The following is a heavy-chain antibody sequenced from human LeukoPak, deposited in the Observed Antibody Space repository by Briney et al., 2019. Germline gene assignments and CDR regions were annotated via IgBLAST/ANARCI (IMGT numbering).Heavy chain of an antibody. CDR1: GYTFTSYA. Sequence: GASVKVSCKASGYTFTSYAMHWVRQAPGQRLEWMGWINAGNGNTKYSQKFQGRVTITRDTSASTAYMELSSLRSEDTAVYYCARDRHNPVPSYYYGMDVWGQGTTVTVSS. V-gene: IGHV1-3*01. D-gene: IGHD1-14*01. CDR3: ARDRHNPVPSYYYGMDV. J-gene: IGHJ6*02. CDR2: INAGNGNT.